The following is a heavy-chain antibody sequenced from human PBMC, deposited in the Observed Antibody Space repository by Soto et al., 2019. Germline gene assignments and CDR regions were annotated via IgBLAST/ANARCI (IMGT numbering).Heavy chain of an antibody. CDR2: ISYDGSNK. D-gene: IGHD3-3*01. Sequence: GGSLRLSCAASGFTFSSYAMHWVRQAPGKGLEWVAVISYDGSNKYYADSVKGRFTISRDNAKNSLYLQMNSLRAEDTAVYYCARYEAGLDYWGHGTLVTVSS. J-gene: IGHJ4*01. CDR1: GFTFSSYA. CDR3: ARYEAGLDY. V-gene: IGHV3-30-3*01.